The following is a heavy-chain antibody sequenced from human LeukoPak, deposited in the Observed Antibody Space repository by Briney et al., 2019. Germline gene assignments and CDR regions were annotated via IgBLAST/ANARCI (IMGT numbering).Heavy chain of an antibody. V-gene: IGHV3-64*02. CDR2: IGGNGDTS. D-gene: IGHD5-18*01. CDR1: GFTFYNYA. Sequence: GGSLRLSCVASGFTFYNYAMHWVRQAPGKGLEYGSAIGGNGDTSYYADSVKGRFTISRDNSKNPLSLQLGSLRTEHMAVYYCATRHEYSYPYCGQGPLVTVSS. CDR3: ATRHEYSYPY. J-gene: IGHJ4*02.